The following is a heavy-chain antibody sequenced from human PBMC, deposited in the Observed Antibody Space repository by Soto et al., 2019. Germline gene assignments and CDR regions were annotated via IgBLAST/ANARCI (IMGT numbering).Heavy chain of an antibody. D-gene: IGHD2-2*01. CDR2: INGDGSST. Sequence: SLRLSCAASGFTFSNFWMHWVRQAPGKGPVWVSRINGDGSSTSHADSVKGRFTISRDNAENTLFLQMSGLRAEDTAVYYCARAQLLPDDAFDAWGRGTVVTV. J-gene: IGHJ3*01. V-gene: IGHV3-74*01. CDR3: ARAQLLPDDAFDA. CDR1: GFTFSNFW.